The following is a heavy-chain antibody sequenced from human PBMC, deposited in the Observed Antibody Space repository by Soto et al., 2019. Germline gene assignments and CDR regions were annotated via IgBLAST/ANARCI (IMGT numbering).Heavy chain of an antibody. CDR1: GFTFSTYA. D-gene: IGHD6-19*01. CDR3: AKAMYHSGWVVDY. J-gene: IGHJ4*02. Sequence: EVQLLESGGGLVQPGGSLRLSCAASGFTFSTYAMAWVRQAPGKGLEWVSSISGSGGSTHYAESVKGRFAISRDNSKNTLYVQVSSLRAEDTAVYYCAKAMYHSGWVVDYWGQGTLVTVSS. V-gene: IGHV3-23*01. CDR2: ISGSGGST.